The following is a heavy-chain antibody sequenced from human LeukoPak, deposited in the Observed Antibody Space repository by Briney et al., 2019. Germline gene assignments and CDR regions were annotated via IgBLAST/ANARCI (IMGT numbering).Heavy chain of an antibody. CDR1: GFTFRTYS. D-gene: IGHD2-15*01. V-gene: IGHV3-21*01. CDR3: ASPRYCSGGTCYGWAY. CDR2: ISSNSSYI. Sequence: GGSLRLSCVASGFTFRTYSMNWVRQAPGKGLEWVSSISSNSSYIYYAPSLKGRFTISRDNARNSVFLQMNNLRVDDTAVYYCASPRYCSGGTCYGWAYWGQGTLVTVSS. J-gene: IGHJ4*02.